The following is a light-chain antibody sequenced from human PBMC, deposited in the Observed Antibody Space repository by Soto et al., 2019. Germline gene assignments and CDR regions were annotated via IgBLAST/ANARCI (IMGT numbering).Light chain of an antibody. CDR1: QSISTW. CDR2: HAS. V-gene: IGKV1-5*01. J-gene: IGKJ1*01. CDR3: QQYNSYPWT. Sequence: DIQMTQSPSTLPASVGDRVTITCRANQSISTWLAWYQQKPGTAPKLLIYHASTLESGVPSRFSGSGSGTEFTLTISSLQPDDFATYYCQQYNSYPWTFGQGTKVDI.